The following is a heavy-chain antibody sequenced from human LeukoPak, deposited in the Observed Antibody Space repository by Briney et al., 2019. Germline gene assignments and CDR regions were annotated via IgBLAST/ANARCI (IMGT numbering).Heavy chain of an antibody. CDR2: IKSKTDDGTT. CDR1: GFTFSNAW. Sequence: GGSLRLSCTASGFTFSNAWMTWVRQAPGKGLEWVGRIKSKTDDGTTDYAAPVKGRFTISRDDSKNTLYLQINSLKTEDTAVYYCITGRRYYDSSGYYPYYFDYWGQGTLVTVSS. D-gene: IGHD3-22*01. CDR3: ITGRRYYDSSGYYPYYFDY. J-gene: IGHJ4*02. V-gene: IGHV3-15*01.